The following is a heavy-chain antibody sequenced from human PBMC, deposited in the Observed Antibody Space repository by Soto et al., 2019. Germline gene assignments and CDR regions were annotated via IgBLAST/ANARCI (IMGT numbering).Heavy chain of an antibody. CDR2: ISGSGDST. Sequence: GGSLSPSCQAPGFRFSDFAMTWVRQAPGKGLGWVSVISGSGDSTFYAASVKGGFAISRDTSKNVLYLQMNSLSADYAAVNFCAEEGAITVYGVDILFDYWGLGTLVTVSS. V-gene: IGHV3-23*01. D-gene: IGHD3-3*01. J-gene: IGHJ4*01. CDR3: AEEGAITVYGVDILFDY. CDR1: GFRFSDFA.